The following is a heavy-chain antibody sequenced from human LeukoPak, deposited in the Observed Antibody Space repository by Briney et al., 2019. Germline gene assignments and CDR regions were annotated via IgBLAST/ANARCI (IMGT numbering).Heavy chain of an antibody. V-gene: IGHV4-4*02. D-gene: IGHD1-26*01. Sequence: SETLSLTCAVSGGSISSSNWWSWVRQPPGKGLEWIGEIYHSGSTNYNPSLKSRVTISVDKSKNQFSLKLSSVTAADTAVYYCARGTLGATGLFADYWGQGTPVTVSS. CDR1: GGSISSSNW. J-gene: IGHJ4*02. CDR2: IYHSGST. CDR3: ARGTLGATGLFADY.